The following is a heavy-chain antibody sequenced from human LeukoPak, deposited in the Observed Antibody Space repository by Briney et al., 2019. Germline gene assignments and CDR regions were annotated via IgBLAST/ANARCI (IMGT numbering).Heavy chain of an antibody. Sequence: GASVKVSCKASGYTFTSYYMHWVRQAPGQGLEWMGIINPSGGSTSYAQKFQGRVTMTRDMSTSTVYMELSSLRSEDTAVYYCARDQLSNYYYYYYMDVWGKGTTVTISS. CDR3: ARDQLSNYYYYYYMDV. J-gene: IGHJ6*03. CDR2: INPSGGST. CDR1: GYTFTSYY. V-gene: IGHV1-46*01. D-gene: IGHD5-18*01.